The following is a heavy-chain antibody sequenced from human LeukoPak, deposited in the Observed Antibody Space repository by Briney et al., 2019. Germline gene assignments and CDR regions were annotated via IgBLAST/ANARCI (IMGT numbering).Heavy chain of an antibody. CDR1: GGTFSNYA. J-gene: IGHJ4*02. CDR3: ARDSVSYYDFWSGFSNFDY. D-gene: IGHD3-3*01. Sequence: SVKVSCKASGGTFSNYAINWVRQAPGQGLEWMGGIIPIFGTANYAQKFQGRVTITADKSTSTVYMELNSLKSEDTAVYYCARDSVSYYDFWSGFSNFDYWGQGTLVTVSS. CDR2: IIPIFGTA. V-gene: IGHV1-69*06.